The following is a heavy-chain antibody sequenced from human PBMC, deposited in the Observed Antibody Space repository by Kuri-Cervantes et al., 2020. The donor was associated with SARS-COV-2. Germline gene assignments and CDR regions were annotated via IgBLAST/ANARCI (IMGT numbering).Heavy chain of an antibody. D-gene: IGHD4-17*01. CDR3: ARAPTVTLDY. Sequence: GGSLRLSCAASGFTISSYGMNWVRQAPGKGLEWVSYISSSGSTIYYADSVKGRFTISRDNAKNSLYLQMNSLRAEDTAVYYCARAPTVTLDYWGQGTLVTVSS. J-gene: IGHJ4*02. V-gene: IGHV3-48*03. CDR1: GFTISSYG. CDR2: ISSSGSTI.